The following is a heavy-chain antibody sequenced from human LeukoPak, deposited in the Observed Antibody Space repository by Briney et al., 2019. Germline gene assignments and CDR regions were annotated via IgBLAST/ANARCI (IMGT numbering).Heavy chain of an antibody. Sequence: AASVKVSCKASGGTFRNYAISWVRQAPGQGLEWMGGIIPIFATANYAQKFQGRVTMTRDTSISTAYMELSRLRSDDTAVYYCARGPGPRYCSGGSCYLFDYWGQGTLVTVSS. CDR2: IIPIFATA. V-gene: IGHV1-69*05. CDR1: GGTFRNYA. CDR3: ARGPGPRYCSGGSCYLFDY. D-gene: IGHD2-15*01. J-gene: IGHJ4*02.